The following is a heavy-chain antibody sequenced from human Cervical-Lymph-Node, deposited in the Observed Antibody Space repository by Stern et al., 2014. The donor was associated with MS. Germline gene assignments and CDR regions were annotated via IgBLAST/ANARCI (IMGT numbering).Heavy chain of an antibody. V-gene: IGHV3-30*03. CDR2: ISYDGSNR. CDR1: GFRFRSYG. D-gene: IGHD5-18*01. CDR3: VTGRGYMSGHPDLAY. Sequence: DQLVESGGGVVPPRRSLRLSCEASGFRFRSYGIHWVRQAPGKGLEWLAVISYDGSNRHLGVSVKGRFTISRDNSKNMLFLHMNSLSAEDTAVYYCVTGRGYMSGHPDLAYGGQGALVTVTS. J-gene: IGHJ4*02.